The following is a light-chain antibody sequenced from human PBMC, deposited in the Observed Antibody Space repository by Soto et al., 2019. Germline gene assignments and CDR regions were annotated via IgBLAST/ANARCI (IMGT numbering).Light chain of an antibody. J-gene: IGKJ4*01. V-gene: IGKV3-11*01. CDR2: DAS. CDR1: QSVSSY. CDR3: QQRSNWPPVT. Sequence: EIVLTQSPATLSLSPGERATLSCRASQSVSSYLAWYQQKPGQAPRLLIYDASNRATGIPARFSGSWSRTDFTLTISSLEPEDFAIYYCQQRSNWPPVTFGGGTKVEIK.